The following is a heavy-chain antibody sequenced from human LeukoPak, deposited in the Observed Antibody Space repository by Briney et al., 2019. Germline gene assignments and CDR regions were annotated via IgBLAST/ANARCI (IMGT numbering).Heavy chain of an antibody. CDR3: ARDLAAGEHFYFDL. Sequence: GGSLRLSCAASGFTFSDYSMNWVRQAPGKGLEWVSYISSSSSTIYYGDSVKGRFTISRDNAKNSLYLQMNSLRDEDTAVYFCARDLAAGEHFYFDLWGRGALVTVSS. CDR1: GFTFSDYS. CDR2: ISSSSSTI. D-gene: IGHD7-27*01. J-gene: IGHJ2*01. V-gene: IGHV3-48*02.